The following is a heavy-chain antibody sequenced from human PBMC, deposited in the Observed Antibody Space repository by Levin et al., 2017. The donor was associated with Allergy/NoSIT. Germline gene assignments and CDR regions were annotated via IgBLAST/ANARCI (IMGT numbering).Heavy chain of an antibody. CDR1: QFTFNSFGSYG. Sequence: AGGSLRLSCAASQFTFNSFGSYGMHWVRQAPGKGLEWVAAISYKGTNTYYADSVKGRFTISRDNSKNTLYLQMNNLTTEDTAVYYCAKDEGSYDFWSGYLYWGQGTLVTVSS. D-gene: IGHD3-3*01. CDR3: AKDEGSYDFWSGYLY. J-gene: IGHJ4*02. CDR2: ISYKGTNT. V-gene: IGHV3-30*18.